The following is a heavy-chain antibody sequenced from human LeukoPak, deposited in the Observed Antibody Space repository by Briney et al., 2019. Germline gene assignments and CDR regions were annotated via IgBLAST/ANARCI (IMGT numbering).Heavy chain of an antibody. V-gene: IGHV3-21*01. J-gene: IGHJ4*02. CDR3: ARHRGQQLDYFDY. Sequence: PGGSLRLSCAASGFTFSSYTMNWVRQAPGKGLQWVSSISSSSSHIYYVESVKGRFTISRDNAKNSLYLQMNSLRAEDTAVYYCARHRGQQLDYFDYWGQGTLVTVSS. CDR2: ISSSSSHI. D-gene: IGHD6-13*01. CDR1: GFTFSSYT.